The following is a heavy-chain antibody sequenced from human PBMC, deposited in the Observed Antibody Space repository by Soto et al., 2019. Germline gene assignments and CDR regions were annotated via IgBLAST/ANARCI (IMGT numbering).Heavy chain of an antibody. V-gene: IGHV3-53*04. CDR2: SYSGGST. Sequence: EVQLVESGGDLVQPGGSLRLSCAASGFTVSSNYMSWVRQAPGKGLEWVSVSYSGGSTYYADSVKGRFTISRHNSKNTLYVQMNSLRAEDTDVYYCARWGGNDAFDIWGQGTMVTVSS. J-gene: IGHJ3*02. D-gene: IGHD3-16*01. CDR3: ARWGGNDAFDI. CDR1: GFTVSSNY.